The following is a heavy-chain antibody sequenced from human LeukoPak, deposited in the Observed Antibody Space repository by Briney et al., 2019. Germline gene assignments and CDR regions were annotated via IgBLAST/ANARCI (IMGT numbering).Heavy chain of an antibody. J-gene: IGHJ4*02. CDR1: GFTFDDYA. CDR2: ISWNSGSI. Sequence: PGRSLRLSRAASGFTFDDYAMHWVRQAPGKGLEWVSCISWNSGSIGYADSVKGRFTISRDNAKNSLSLQMNSLRAEDTALYYCAKDIRSNYLPAYYFDYWGQGTLVTVSS. CDR3: AKDIRSNYLPAYYFDY. V-gene: IGHV3-9*01. D-gene: IGHD4-11*01.